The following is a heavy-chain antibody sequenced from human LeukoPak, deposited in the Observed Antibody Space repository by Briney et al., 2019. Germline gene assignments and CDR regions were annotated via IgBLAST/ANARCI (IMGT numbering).Heavy chain of an antibody. Sequence: GASVKVSCKASGYTFTSYGISWVRQAPGQGLEWMGWISGYNGNTNYAQNLQGRVTMTTDTSTSTAYMELRSLRSDDTAVYYCARVATVTTFLELGSPVPGAFDIWGQGTMVTVSS. CDR3: ARVATVTTFLELGSPVPGAFDI. J-gene: IGHJ3*02. CDR2: ISGYNGNT. V-gene: IGHV1-18*01. CDR1: GYTFTSYG. D-gene: IGHD4-17*01.